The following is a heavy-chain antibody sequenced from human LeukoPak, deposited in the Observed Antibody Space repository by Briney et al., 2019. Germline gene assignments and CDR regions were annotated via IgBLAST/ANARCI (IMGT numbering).Heavy chain of an antibody. Sequence: ASVKVSCKVSGYTLTELSMHWVRQAPGKGLEWMGGFDPEDGETIYAQKFQGRVTMTEDTSTDTAYMELSRLRSDDTAVYYCARQSKYCSSTSCPLYYYYMDVWGKGTTVTVSS. J-gene: IGHJ6*03. CDR3: ARQSKYCSSTSCPLYYYYMDV. V-gene: IGHV1-24*01. D-gene: IGHD2-2*01. CDR1: GYTLTELS. CDR2: FDPEDGET.